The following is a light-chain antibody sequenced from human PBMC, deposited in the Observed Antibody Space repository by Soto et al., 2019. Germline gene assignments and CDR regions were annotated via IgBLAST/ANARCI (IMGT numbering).Light chain of an antibody. CDR2: DAS. J-gene: IGKJ1*01. CDR1: QSVSSY. Sequence: SPATLSLSPGERATLSCRASQSVSSYLAWSQXKXGXXXRXXXYDASNRATGIPARFSGSGSGTDFTLTISSLEPEDLAVYYCQQRSNWPRTFGQGTKVDIK. CDR3: QQRSNWPRT. V-gene: IGKV3-11*01.